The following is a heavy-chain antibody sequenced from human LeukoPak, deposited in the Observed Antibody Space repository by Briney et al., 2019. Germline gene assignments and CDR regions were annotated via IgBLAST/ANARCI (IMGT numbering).Heavy chain of an antibody. D-gene: IGHD6-19*01. CDR3: AKGRSLEIAVAGTIFDY. V-gene: IGHV3-66*01. CDR1: GFTVSSNY. J-gene: IGHJ4*02. CDR2: IYSGGDT. Sequence: PGGSLRLSCAASGFTVSSNYMGWVRQAPGKGLEWVSVIYSGGDTYYADSVKGRFTISRDNSKNMIYLEMSSLKVEDTAVYYCAKGRSLEIAVAGTIFDYWGQGTLVTVSS.